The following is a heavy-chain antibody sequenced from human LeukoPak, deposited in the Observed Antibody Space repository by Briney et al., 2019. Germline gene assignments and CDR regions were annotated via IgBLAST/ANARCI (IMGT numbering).Heavy chain of an antibody. CDR1: GFTFSSYA. J-gene: IGHJ4*02. Sequence: PGGSLRLSCAASGFTFSSYAMSWVRQAPGRGLEWVPDISGTGGGTHYADSVKGRFTISRDNSRNTLYLQMSSLRAEDTAVYYCAKDLIWGQGTLVTVSS. CDR3: AKDLI. CDR2: ISGTGGGT. V-gene: IGHV3-23*01.